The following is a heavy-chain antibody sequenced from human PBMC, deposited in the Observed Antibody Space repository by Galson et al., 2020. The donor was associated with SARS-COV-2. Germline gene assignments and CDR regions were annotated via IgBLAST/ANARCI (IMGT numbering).Heavy chain of an antibody. CDR3: ARDSSTYYYGSGSAINWFDP. V-gene: IGHV3-30*04. CDR1: GFTFSTYA. J-gene: IGHJ5*02. D-gene: IGHD3-10*01. Sequence: GESLKISCAASGFTFSTYAIHWVRQSPGKGLEWVAVISYDGSNKYYGDSVKGRFTVSRDNSKNTLYLQMNSLRAEDTAVYYCARDSSTYYYGSGSAINWFDPWGQGTLVTVSS. CDR2: ISYDGSNK.